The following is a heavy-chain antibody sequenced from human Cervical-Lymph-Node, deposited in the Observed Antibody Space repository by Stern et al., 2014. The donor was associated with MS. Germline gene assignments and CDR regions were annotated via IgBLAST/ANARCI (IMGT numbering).Heavy chain of an antibody. J-gene: IGHJ6*02. Sequence: QVTLRESGPSLVRPTQTVTLTCTVSGFSLSADGVGVGWIRQAPGKALEWLALIYWDDDDRYSQSLKNRLTIKKDTSKNQVVLTMTDMDPEDTGTYYCAHSFGSVSGTYSGMDVWGQGITVTVS. CDR1: GFSLSADGVG. D-gene: IGHD1-7*01. CDR2: IYWDDDD. V-gene: IGHV2-5*02. CDR3: AHSFGSVSGTYSGMDV.